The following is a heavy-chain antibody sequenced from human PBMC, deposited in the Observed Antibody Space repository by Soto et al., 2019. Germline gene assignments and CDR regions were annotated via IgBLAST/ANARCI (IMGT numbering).Heavy chain of an antibody. CDR3: AIGVIH. Sequence: QLQLQESGPGLVKPSQTLSLTCTVSGCSISSGCSYWSWLRQNTGKVLEWIGYIYYSGSTYYNPSLNRRVTILVDTSKIQFSLKLSSVTAADTAVYYWAIGVIHWGQGTLVTVSS. J-gene: IGHJ4*02. D-gene: IGHD2-21*01. V-gene: IGHV4-31*03. CDR2: IYYSGST. CDR1: GCSISSGCSY.